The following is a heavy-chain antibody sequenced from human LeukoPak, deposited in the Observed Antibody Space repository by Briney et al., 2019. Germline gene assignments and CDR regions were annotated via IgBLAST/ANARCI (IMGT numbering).Heavy chain of an antibody. Sequence: PSETLSLTCAVSGYSISSGYYWGWFRQPPGKGPEWIGCIYHSGTTYYNPSLKSRVTISVDTSKNQFSPMISSVTAADTAVYYCARQGGSNSPYYYYYMDVWGQGTLVTVSS. CDR1: GYSISSGYY. CDR2: IYHSGTT. D-gene: IGHD6-13*01. J-gene: IGHJ6*03. V-gene: IGHV4-38-2*01. CDR3: ARQGGSNSPYYYYYMDV.